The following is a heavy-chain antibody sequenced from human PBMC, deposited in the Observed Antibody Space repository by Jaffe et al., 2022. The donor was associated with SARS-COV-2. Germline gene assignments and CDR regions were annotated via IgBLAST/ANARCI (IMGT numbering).Heavy chain of an antibody. Sequence: QVTLRESGPALVKPTQTLTLTCAFSGFSISTSGMCVSWIRQPPGKALEWLALIDRDDNRYYNTILKTRVTVSKDTSKNQVVLTMTNMDTVDTGTYYCARATYGSPYDHWGQGTLVTVSS. CDR2: IDRDDNR. J-gene: IGHJ4*02. CDR3: ARATYGSPYDH. CDR1: GFSISTSGMC. D-gene: IGHD3-10*01. V-gene: IGHV2-70*01.